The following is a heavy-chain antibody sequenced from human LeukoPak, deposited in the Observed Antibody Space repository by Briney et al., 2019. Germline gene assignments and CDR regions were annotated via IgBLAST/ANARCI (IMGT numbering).Heavy chain of an antibody. CDR2: IYYSGST. Sequence: PSETLSLTCTVSGGSISSSSYYWGWIRQPPGKGLEWIGSIYYSGSTYYNPSLKSRVTISVDTSKNQFSLKLSSVTAADTAVYYCAREPVGRGCSYGQRIGAFDIWGQGTMVTVSS. V-gene: IGHV4-39*07. CDR3: AREPVGRGCSYGQRIGAFDI. CDR1: GGSISSSSYY. J-gene: IGHJ3*02. D-gene: IGHD5-18*01.